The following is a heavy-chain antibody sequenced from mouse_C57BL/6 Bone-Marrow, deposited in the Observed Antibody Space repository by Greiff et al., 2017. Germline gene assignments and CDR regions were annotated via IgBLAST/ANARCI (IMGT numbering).Heavy chain of an antibody. Sequence: QVQLQQPGAELVKPGASVKMSCKASGYTFTSYWITWVKQRPGQGLEWIGDIYPGSGSTNYNEKFKSKATLTVDTSSSTAYMQLGSLTSEDSAVYYCARGITTVVAPLAYWGQGTTLTVSS. CDR3: ARGITTVVAPLAY. CDR2: IYPGSGST. D-gene: IGHD1-1*01. V-gene: IGHV1-55*01. J-gene: IGHJ2*01. CDR1: GYTFTSYW.